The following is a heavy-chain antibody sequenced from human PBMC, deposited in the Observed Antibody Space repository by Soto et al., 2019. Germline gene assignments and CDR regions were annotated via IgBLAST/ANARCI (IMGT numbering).Heavy chain of an antibody. J-gene: IGHJ4*02. CDR3: AREGRQSDYGDFARFDY. Sequence: QVQPVQSGAEVKKPGSSVKVSCKASGGTFSSYAISWVRQAPGQGLEWMGGIIPIFGTANYAQKFQGRVTITADEPXSXXYMELSSLRSEDTAVYYCAREGRQSDYGDFARFDYWGQGTLVTVSS. CDR1: GGTFSSYA. V-gene: IGHV1-69*12. CDR2: IIPIFGTA. D-gene: IGHD4-17*01.